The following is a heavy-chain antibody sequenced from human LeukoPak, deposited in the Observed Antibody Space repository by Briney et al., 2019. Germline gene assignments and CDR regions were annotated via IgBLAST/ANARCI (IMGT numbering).Heavy chain of an antibody. V-gene: IGHV4-31*03. CDR1: GGSISSGGYY. J-gene: IGHJ4*02. CDR2: IYYSGST. D-gene: IGHD6-13*01. CDR3: ARGGGVASSWPFDY. Sequence: SETLSLTCTVSGGSISSGGYYWSWIRQHPGKGLEWIGYIYYSGSTYYNPSLKSRVTISVDTSKNQFSLKLSSVTAADTAVYYCARGGGVASSWPFDYWGQGTLVTVSS.